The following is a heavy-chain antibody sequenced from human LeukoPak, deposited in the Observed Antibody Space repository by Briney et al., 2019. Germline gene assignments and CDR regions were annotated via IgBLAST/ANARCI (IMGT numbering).Heavy chain of an antibody. J-gene: IGHJ3*02. CDR3: ARGYYGSGSSFDI. D-gene: IGHD3-10*01. CDR1: GGSISSGGYY. Sequence: SETLSLTCTVSGGSISSGGYYWSWIRQHPGKGLEWIGYIYYSGSTYYNPSLKSRVTISVDTSKNQFSLKLSSVTAADTAVYYCARGYYGSGSSFDIWGQGTMVTVSS. CDR2: IYYSGST. V-gene: IGHV4-31*03.